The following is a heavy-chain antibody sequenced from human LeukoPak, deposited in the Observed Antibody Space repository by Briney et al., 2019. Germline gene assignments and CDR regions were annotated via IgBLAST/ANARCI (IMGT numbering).Heavy chain of an antibody. CDR1: GGTFRNYA. D-gene: IGHD3-22*01. CDR3: AGALFHYDSSGYDMDGYGF. V-gene: IGHV1-69*05. J-gene: IGHJ3*01. CDR2: TTPIFGSA. Sequence: GASVKVSCKASGGTFRNYALNWVRQAPGKGLEWMGGTTPIFGSAEYAQKFQGRVTVTTGESTSTGYMEMSSLRSDDTAVYYCAGALFHYDSSGYDMDGYGFWGQGTMVTVSS.